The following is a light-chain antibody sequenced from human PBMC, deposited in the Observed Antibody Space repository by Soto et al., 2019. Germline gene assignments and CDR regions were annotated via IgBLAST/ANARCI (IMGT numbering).Light chain of an antibody. CDR2: GAS. CDR1: QSVFSK. Sequence: ERVMTQSPATLSVSPGERVTLSCRASQSVFSKLAWYQQRPGQAPRLLIYGASSRATGIPDRFSGSGSGTEFTLTISRLEPEDFAVYYCQQYGSSSWTFGQGTKVDIK. CDR3: QQYGSSSWT. J-gene: IGKJ1*01. V-gene: IGKV3-20*01.